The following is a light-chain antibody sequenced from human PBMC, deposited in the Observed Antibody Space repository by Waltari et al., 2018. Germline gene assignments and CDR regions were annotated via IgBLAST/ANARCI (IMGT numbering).Light chain of an antibody. J-gene: IGKJ1*01. CDR2: DAS. CDR3: QQRSKWPWA. V-gene: IGKV3-11*01. CDR1: QSVSSS. Sequence: EIVLTQSPATLSLSPGERATLSCRASQSVSSSLAWYQHKPGQAPRLLIYDASISVTGIPAMFSGRGSGTDFTLTISSLEPEDFAVYYCQQRSKWPWAFGKGTKVEIK.